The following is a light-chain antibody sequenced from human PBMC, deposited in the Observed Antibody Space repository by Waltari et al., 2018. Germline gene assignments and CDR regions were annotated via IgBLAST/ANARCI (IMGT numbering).Light chain of an antibody. V-gene: IGKV1-39*01. CDR1: QSISTY. Sequence: DIQMTQSPSYLSASVGDRLNITCRAGQSISTYLNWYQQKRGEAPKVLIYAASSLARGVPSRFIGSGSGTDFTLTISCLQPEDFATYYCQQSYNVPRTFGQGTKVEI. CDR2: AAS. CDR3: QQSYNVPRT. J-gene: IGKJ1*01.